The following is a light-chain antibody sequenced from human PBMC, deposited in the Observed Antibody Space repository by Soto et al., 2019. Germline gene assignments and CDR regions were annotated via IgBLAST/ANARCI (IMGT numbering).Light chain of an antibody. Sequence: QSALTQPASMSGSPGQSITISCTGTNSDVGGYNSVSWYQQHPGKAPKLMIYDVTNRPSGVSSRFSGSKSGNTASLTISGLQAEDEADYYCSSYTTNTTSYVFGTGTKLTVL. V-gene: IGLV2-14*01. CDR1: NSDVGGYNS. J-gene: IGLJ1*01. CDR3: SSYTTNTTSYV. CDR2: DVT.